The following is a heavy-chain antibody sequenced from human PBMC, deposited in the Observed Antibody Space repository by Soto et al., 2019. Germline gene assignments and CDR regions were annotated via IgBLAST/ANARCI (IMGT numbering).Heavy chain of an antibody. CDR1: GFAFNTAW. J-gene: IGHJ4*02. CDR3: TAGSPFNY. Sequence: GGSLRLSCAASGFAFNTAWLTWVRQAPGKGLEWVGRIKGKPDGGATDYAALVEGRFMISRDDSQNTVFLQMNSLKTDDTAVYYCTAGSPFNYWGPGTLVTVSS. V-gene: IGHV3-15*01. CDR2: IKGKPDGGAT.